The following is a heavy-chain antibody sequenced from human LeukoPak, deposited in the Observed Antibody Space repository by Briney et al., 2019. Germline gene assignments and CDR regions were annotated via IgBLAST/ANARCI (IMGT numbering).Heavy chain of an antibody. V-gene: IGHV3-30*03. D-gene: IGHD1-7*01. CDR1: GFTFSSYA. CDR2: ISYDGSNK. CDR3: ARRGGGNYPQYFEY. Sequence: GGSLRLSCAASGFTFSSYAMHWVRQAPGKGLEGVAFISYDGSNKYFADSVKGRFTISRDNPKNTLYLQMNSLRAEDAAVYYCARRGGGNYPQYFEYWGQGTLVTVSS. J-gene: IGHJ4*02.